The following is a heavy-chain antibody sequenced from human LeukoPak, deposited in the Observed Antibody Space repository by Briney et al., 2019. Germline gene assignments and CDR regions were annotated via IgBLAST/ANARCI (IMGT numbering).Heavy chain of an antibody. Sequence: SETLSLTCTVSGGSISSHYWSWIRQPPGKGLEWIGYIYYSGSTNYNPSLKSRVTISIDTSKNQFSLKLSSVTAADTAVYYCARESKGFDPWGQGTLVTVSS. CDR3: ARESKGFDP. J-gene: IGHJ5*02. CDR2: IYYSGST. CDR1: GGSISSHY. V-gene: IGHV4-59*11.